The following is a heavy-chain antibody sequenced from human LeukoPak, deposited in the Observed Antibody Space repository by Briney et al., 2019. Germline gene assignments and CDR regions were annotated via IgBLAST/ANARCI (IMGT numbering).Heavy chain of an antibody. CDR3: ARVSSSWSIDY. CDR1: GYTFTGYS. CDR2: INTNTGNP. D-gene: IGHD6-13*01. V-gene: IGHV7-4-1*02. Sequence: ASVKVSCKASGYTFTGYSMYWVRQAPGQGLEWMGWINTNTGNPTYAQGFTGRFVFSLDTSVSTAYLQISSLKAEDTAVYYCARVSSSWSIDYWGQGTLVTVSS. J-gene: IGHJ4*02.